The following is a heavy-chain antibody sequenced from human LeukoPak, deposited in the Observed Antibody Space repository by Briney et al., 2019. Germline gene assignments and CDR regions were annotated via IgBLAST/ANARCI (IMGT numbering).Heavy chain of an antibody. D-gene: IGHD3-10*01. V-gene: IGHV3-11*03. Sequence: GGSLRLSCAASGFTFSDYYMSWIRQAPGTGLEWVSYIRTSSSYTNYADSGKGRFTISRDNAKNSLYLQMDSLRAEDTAVYYCARRYGSGSYVDYWGQGTLVTVSS. CDR1: GFTFSDYY. CDR2: IRTSSSYT. J-gene: IGHJ4*02. CDR3: ARRYGSGSYVDY.